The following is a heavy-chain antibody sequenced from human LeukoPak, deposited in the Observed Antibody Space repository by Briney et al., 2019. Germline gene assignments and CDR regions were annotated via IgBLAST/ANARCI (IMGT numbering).Heavy chain of an antibody. CDR2: IRHDGSQI. J-gene: IGHJ6*03. D-gene: IGHD1-14*01. V-gene: IGHV3-30*02. CDR1: GFTFSHYA. Sequence: GGSLRLSCAASGFTFSHYAMHWVRQAPGKGLEGVAFIRHDGSQIYYADSVKGRFTISRDNSKNTLYLQMNSLIAEDTAVYYCAKTGFQWGYYFYYIDVWGKGTTVTVSS. CDR3: AKTGFQWGYYFYYIDV.